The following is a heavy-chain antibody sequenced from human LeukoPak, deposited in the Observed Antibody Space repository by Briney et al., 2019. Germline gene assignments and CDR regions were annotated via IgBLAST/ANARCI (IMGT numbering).Heavy chain of an antibody. CDR1: GYTFTSSY. Sequence: ASVRVSCKASGYTFTSSYINWVRQAPGQRLEWMGWISAYNGRTNYAQKFQGRVTMTTDSSTSTASMDLTSLRSDDTAVYYCARGGTYYPCIDYWGQGTLVTVSS. J-gene: IGHJ4*02. D-gene: IGHD1-26*01. CDR3: ARGGTYYPCIDY. CDR2: ISAYNGRT. V-gene: IGHV1-18*01.